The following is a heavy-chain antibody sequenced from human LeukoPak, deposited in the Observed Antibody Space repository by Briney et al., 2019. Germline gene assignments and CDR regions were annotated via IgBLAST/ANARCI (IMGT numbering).Heavy chain of an antibody. Sequence: PSETLSLTCTVSGGSISSGGYYWSWIRQHPGKGLEWIGYIYYSGSTYYNPSLKSRVTISVDTSKNQFSLKLSSVTAADTAVYYCARATGGYSYGRPYYYFYYMDVWGKGTTVTVSS. D-gene: IGHD5-18*01. CDR2: IYYSGST. CDR1: GGSISSGGYY. CDR3: ARATGGYSYGRPYYYFYYMDV. V-gene: IGHV4-31*03. J-gene: IGHJ6*03.